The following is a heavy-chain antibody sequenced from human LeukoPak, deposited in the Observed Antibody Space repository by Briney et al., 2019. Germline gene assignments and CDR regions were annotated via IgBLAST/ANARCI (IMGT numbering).Heavy chain of an antibody. J-gene: IGHJ6*02. CDR1: GFTFSSYW. Sequence: GGSLRLSCAASGFTFSSYWMHWVRQAPGKGLVWVSHINSDGSSTSYADSVKGRFTISRDNAKNTLYLQMNSLRAEDTAVYYCARSDFAVARYYYSGMDVWGQGTTVTVFS. D-gene: IGHD3-3*01. V-gene: IGHV3-74*01. CDR3: ARSDFAVARYYYSGMDV. CDR2: INSDGSST.